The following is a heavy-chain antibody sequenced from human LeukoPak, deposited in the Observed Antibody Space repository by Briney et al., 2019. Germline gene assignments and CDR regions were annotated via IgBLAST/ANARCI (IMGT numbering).Heavy chain of an antibody. V-gene: IGHV3-53*01. CDR2: IYSGGST. CDR1: GFTVSSNY. D-gene: IGHD3-22*01. Sequence: HPGGSLRLSCAASGFTVSSNYMSWVRQAPGKGLEWVSVIYSGGSTYYADSVKGRFTISRDNSKNTLYLQMNSLRAKDTAVYYCATSRVISDNYFDYWGQGTLVTVSS. J-gene: IGHJ4*02. CDR3: ATSRVISDNYFDY.